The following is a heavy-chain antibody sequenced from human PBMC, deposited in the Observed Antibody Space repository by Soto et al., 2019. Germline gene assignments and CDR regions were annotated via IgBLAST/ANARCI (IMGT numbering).Heavy chain of an antibody. CDR1: GGSFSGYY. J-gene: IGHJ6*03. V-gene: IGHV4-34*01. D-gene: IGHD2-2*02. CDR3: ARDIRYYYYYMDV. CDR2: INHSGST. Sequence: ETLSLTCAVYGGSFSGYYWSWIRQPPGKGLEWIGEINHSGSTNYNPSLKSRVTISVDTSKNQFSLKLSSVTAADTAVYYCARDIRYYYYYMDVWGKGTTVTVSS.